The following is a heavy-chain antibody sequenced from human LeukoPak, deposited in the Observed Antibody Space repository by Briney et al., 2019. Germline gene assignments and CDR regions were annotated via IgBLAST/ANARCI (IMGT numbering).Heavy chain of an antibody. CDR2: INPSGGST. Sequence: AASVKVSCKASGYIFTTYFMHWVRQAPGQGLEWMGFINPSGGSTGYSQKFQGRVTMTRDTSTSKVYMALSSLRSEDTAVYYCTRVRGHGDMIDYWGQGTLVTVSS. CDR1: GYIFTTYF. V-gene: IGHV1-46*01. J-gene: IGHJ4*02. CDR3: TRVRGHGDMIDY. D-gene: IGHD3-10*01.